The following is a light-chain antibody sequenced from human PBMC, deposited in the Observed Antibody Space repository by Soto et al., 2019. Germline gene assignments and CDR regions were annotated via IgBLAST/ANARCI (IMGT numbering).Light chain of an antibody. V-gene: IGKV3-11*01. Sequence: EIVLTQSPATLSLSPGERATLSCRASQSVSSYLAWYQQKPGQAPRLLIYDASNRATGIPARFSGSGSGTYFTLTISSLEPEDCAVYCCQQRSNWFTFGPGTKVDIK. J-gene: IGKJ3*01. CDR1: QSVSSY. CDR3: QQRSNWFT. CDR2: DAS.